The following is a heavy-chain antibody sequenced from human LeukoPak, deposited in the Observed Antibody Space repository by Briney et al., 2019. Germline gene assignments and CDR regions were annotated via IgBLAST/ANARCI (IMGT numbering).Heavy chain of an antibody. CDR2: ISAYNGNT. CDR3: ARSPLGGSCYFWGVCYYYMDV. V-gene: IGHV1-18*01. Sequence: ASVKVSCKASGYTFTSYGISWVRQAPGQGLEWMGWISAYNGNTNYAQKLQGRVTMTTDTSTGTAYMELRSLRSDDTAVYYCARSPLGGSCYFWGVCYYYMDVWGKGTTVTVSS. J-gene: IGHJ6*03. D-gene: IGHD2-15*01. CDR1: GYTFTSYG.